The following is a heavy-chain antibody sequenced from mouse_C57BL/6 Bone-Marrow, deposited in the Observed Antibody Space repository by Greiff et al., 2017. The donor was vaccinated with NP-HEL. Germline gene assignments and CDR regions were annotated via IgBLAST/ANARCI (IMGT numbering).Heavy chain of an antibody. V-gene: IGHV1-55*01. D-gene: IGHD2-3*01. Sequence: QVQLKQSGAELVKPGASVKMSCKASGYTFTSYWITWVKQRPGQGLEWIGDIYPGSGSTNYNEKFKSKATLTVDTSSSTAYMQLSSLTSEDSAVYYCARVGDGYFYYYAMDYWGQGTSVTVSS. CDR3: ARVGDGYFYYYAMDY. CDR2: IYPGSGST. CDR1: GYTFTSYW. J-gene: IGHJ4*01.